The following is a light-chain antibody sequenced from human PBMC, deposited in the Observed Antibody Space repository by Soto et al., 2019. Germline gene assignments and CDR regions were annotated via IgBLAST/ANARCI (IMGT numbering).Light chain of an antibody. V-gene: IGLV2-14*01. CDR1: SSDIGGHNY. J-gene: IGLJ3*02. CDR3: SSYTSSSTWV. CDR2: EVS. Sequence: QSALTQPASVSGSPGQSITISCTGTSSDIGGHNYVSWYQHHPGKAPKLIIYEVSDRPSGISDRFSGSTSGNTASLTISWLQAEDEADYYCSSYTSSSTWVFGGGTKLTVL.